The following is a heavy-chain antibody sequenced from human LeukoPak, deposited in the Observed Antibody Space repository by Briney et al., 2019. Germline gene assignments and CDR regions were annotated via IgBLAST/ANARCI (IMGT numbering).Heavy chain of an antibody. J-gene: IGHJ4*02. CDR1: GYTFTGYY. D-gene: IGHD6-13*01. V-gene: IGHV1-2*02. Sequence: ASVKVSCKASGYTFTGYYMHWVRRAPGQGLEWMGWINPNSGGTNYAQKFQGRVTMTRDTSISTAYMELSRLRSDDTAVYYCARGSSSSWYLFGYWGQGTLVTVSS. CDR3: ARGSSSSWYLFGY. CDR2: INPNSGGT.